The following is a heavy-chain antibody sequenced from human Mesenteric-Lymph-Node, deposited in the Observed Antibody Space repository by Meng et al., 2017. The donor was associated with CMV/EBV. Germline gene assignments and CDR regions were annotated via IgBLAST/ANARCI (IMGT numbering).Heavy chain of an antibody. D-gene: IGHD1-14*01. J-gene: IGHJ3*02. CDR1: GFTFSNYG. CDR3: AKDPGPTGDAFDI. Sequence: GGSLRLSCAASGFTFSNYGMHWVRQAPGKGLEWVAFIRFDGSNEYYADSVKGRFTISRDTSKNTLYLQMNSLRTEDTAVYYCAKDPGPTGDAFDIWGQGTLVTVSS. V-gene: IGHV3-30*02. CDR2: IRFDGSNE.